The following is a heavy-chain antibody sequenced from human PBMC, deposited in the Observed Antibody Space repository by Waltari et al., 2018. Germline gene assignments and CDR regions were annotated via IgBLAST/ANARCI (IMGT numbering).Heavy chain of an antibody. Sequence: QLQLQESGSALVKPSQTLSLTCAVSGGSISSGGYSWSWIRQPPGKGLEWIGYIYHSGSTYYNPSLKSRVTISVDRSKNQFSLKLSSVTAADTAVYYCAREGGTGYFDYWGQGTLVTVSS. CDR3: AREGGTGYFDY. J-gene: IGHJ4*02. CDR2: IYHSGST. V-gene: IGHV4-30-2*01. CDR1: GGSISSGGYS.